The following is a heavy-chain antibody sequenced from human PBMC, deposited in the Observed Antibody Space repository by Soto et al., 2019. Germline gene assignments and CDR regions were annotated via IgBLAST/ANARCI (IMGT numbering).Heavy chain of an antibody. CDR1: GYTFTGYY. CDR2: INPNSGDT. Sequence: ASVKVSCKASGYTFTGYYMHWVRQAPGQGLEWMGWINPNSGDTNYAQKFQGRVTMTRDTSISTAYMELRSLRSDDTAVYYCARIVGATRNYYYGMDVWGQGTTVTVSS. V-gene: IGHV1-2*02. CDR3: ARIVGATRNYYYGMDV. D-gene: IGHD1-26*01. J-gene: IGHJ6*02.